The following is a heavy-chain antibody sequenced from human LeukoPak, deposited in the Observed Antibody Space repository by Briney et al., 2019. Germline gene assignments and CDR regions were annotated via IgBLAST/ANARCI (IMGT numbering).Heavy chain of an antibody. V-gene: IGHV3-48*03. CDR3: AKEGHYDILTGYLDY. CDR1: GFTFSTYE. D-gene: IGHD3-9*01. Sequence: PGGSLRLSCAASGFTFSTYEMTWVRQSPGKGLEWVSYISSSGSTIYYADSVKGRFTISRDNARNSLYLQMNSLRAEDTAVYYCAKEGHYDILTGYLDYWGQGTLVTVSS. J-gene: IGHJ4*02. CDR2: ISSSGSTI.